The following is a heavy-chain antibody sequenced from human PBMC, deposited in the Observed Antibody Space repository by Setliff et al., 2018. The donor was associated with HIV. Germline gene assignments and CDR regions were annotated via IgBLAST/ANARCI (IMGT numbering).Heavy chain of an antibody. CDR2: FYYSGST. CDR3: ARPFPCASTTCYFAAFDM. V-gene: IGHV4-39*01. J-gene: IGHJ1*01. D-gene: IGHD2-2*01. Sequence: PSETLSLTCVVSGDSISRSRYYWGWIRQPPGKGLEWIGSFYYSGSTSYNPSLKSRVTISGDTSKNQVSLRLSSVTAADTAVYYCARPFPCASTTCYFAAFDMWGQGIPVTSPQ. CDR1: GDSISRSRYY.